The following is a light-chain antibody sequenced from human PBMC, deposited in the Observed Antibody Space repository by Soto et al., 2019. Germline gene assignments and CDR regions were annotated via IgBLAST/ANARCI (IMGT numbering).Light chain of an antibody. CDR2: KAS. CDR1: QSISSW. J-gene: IGKJ1*01. CDR3: QKYSIYSRT. Sequence: DIPMTQSPSTLSASVGDRVTITCRASQSISSWLAWYQQKPGKAPNLLLYKASFIRSGVPSRFSGSGTGTEFTLTISRLQPDDFATYYCQKYSIYSRTFGQATKVDLK. V-gene: IGKV1-5*03.